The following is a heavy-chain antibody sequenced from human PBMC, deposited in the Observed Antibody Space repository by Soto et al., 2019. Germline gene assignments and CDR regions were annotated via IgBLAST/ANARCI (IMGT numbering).Heavy chain of an antibody. Sequence: GASVKVSCKASGGTFSSYAISWVRQAPGQGLEWMGGIIPIFGNTNYAQKLQGRVTMTTDTSTSTAYMELRSLRSDDTAVYYCAREVGSWFDPWGQGTLVTVSS. V-gene: IGHV1-18*01. J-gene: IGHJ5*02. CDR3: AREVGSWFDP. D-gene: IGHD1-26*01. CDR2: IIPIFGNT. CDR1: GGTFSSYA.